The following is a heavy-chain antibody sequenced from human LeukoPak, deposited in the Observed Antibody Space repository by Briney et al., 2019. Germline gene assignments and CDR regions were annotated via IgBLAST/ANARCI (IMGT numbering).Heavy chain of an antibody. D-gene: IGHD4-11*01. CDR3: ARVLGYSNSYFEY. V-gene: IGHV3-21*01. CDR1: GFTFTSYG. J-gene: IGHJ4*02. Sequence: SGGSLRLSCVASGFTFTSYGMHWVRQAPGKGLEWVSSISGSSSYIYYADSVKGRFTISRDNAKNSLFLQMNSLRAEDTAVYYCARVLGYSNSYFEYWGQGTLVTVSS. CDR2: ISGSSSYI.